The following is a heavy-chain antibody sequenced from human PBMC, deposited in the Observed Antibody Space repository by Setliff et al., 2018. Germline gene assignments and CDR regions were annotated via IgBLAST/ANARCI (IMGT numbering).Heavy chain of an antibody. CDR3: AIDYGPTGTPYH. D-gene: IGHD1-1*01. CDR1: GYSFSDFY. CDR2: IDPRDDFT. V-gene: IGHV1-69-2*01. J-gene: IGHJ4*02. Sequence: EASVKVSCKASGYSFSDFYMHWVRQVPGGGLEALGRIDPRDDFTVYAERFKDRLTITADTSTDTSYMEMSSLRFEDTAVYYCAIDYGPTGTPYHWGQGTPVTVSS.